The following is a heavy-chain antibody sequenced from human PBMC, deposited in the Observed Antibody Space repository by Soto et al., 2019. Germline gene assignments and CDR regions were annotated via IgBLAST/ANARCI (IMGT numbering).Heavy chain of an antibody. CDR3: ARDLAAVPRAFDY. V-gene: IGHV4-61*08. D-gene: IGHD6-13*01. CDR1: GGSISSGGYY. CDR2: IYYSGST. Sequence: PSETLSLTCTVSGGSISSGGYYWSWIRQHPGKGLEWIGYIYYSGSTYYNPSLKSRVTISVDTSKNQFSLNLRSVTAADTAVYYCARDLAAVPRAFDYWGRGTLVTVSS. J-gene: IGHJ4*02.